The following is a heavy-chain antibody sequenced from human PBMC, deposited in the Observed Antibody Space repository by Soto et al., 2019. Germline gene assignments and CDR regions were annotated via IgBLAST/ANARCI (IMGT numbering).Heavy chain of an antibody. CDR2: INHSGST. J-gene: IGHJ6*02. V-gene: IGHV4-34*01. CDR1: GGSFSGYY. CDR3: ARASYYYGMDV. Sequence: SETLSLTCAVYGGSFSGYYWSWIRQPPGKGLEWIGEINHSGSTNYNPSLKSRVTISVDTSKNQFSLKLSSLTAADTAVYYCARASYYYGMDVWGQGTTVTVSS.